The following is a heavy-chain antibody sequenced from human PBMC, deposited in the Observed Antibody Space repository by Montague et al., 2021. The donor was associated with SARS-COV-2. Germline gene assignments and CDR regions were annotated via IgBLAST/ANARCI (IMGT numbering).Heavy chain of an antibody. J-gene: IGHJ4*02. Sequence: SLRLSCAASGFTFSSYAMSWVRQAPGKGLEWVSGVTGSGGNTFYADSVKGRFSISRDNSKNTLFLQMSSLRAEDTAVYYCAKNRIAVAGPGAVHYWGQGTLVTVSS. CDR2: VTGSGGNT. D-gene: IGHD6-19*01. CDR1: GFTFSSYA. CDR3: AKNRIAVAGPGAVHY. V-gene: IGHV3-23*01.